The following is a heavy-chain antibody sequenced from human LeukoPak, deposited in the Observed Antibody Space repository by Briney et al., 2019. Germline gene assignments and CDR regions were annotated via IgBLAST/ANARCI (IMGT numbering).Heavy chain of an antibody. V-gene: IGHV1-69*05. J-gene: IGHJ6*03. D-gene: IGHD6-13*01. CDR1: GGTFSSYA. CDR2: IIPIFGTA. Sequence: GASVKVSCKASGGTFSSYAISWVRQAPGQGLEWMGGIIPIFGTANYAQKFQGRVTMTRNTSISTAYMELSSLRSEDTAVYYCARVDSSSWTGWYYYYYMDVWGKGTTVTISS. CDR3: ARVDSSSWTGWYYYYYMDV.